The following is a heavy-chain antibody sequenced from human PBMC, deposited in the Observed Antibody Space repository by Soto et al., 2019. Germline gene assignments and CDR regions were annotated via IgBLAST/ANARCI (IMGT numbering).Heavy chain of an antibody. CDR2: IYHSGST. D-gene: IGHD6-13*01. CDR3: ARDTRPAAGINWFDP. J-gene: IGHJ5*02. V-gene: IGHV4-4*02. CDR1: GGSISSSNW. Sequence: QVQLQESGPGRVKPSGTLSLTCAVSGGSISSSNWWSWVRQPPGKGLEWIGEIYHSGSTNYNPSLKSRVTISVDKSKNQFSLKLSSVTAADTAVYYCARDTRPAAGINWFDPWGQGTLVTVSS.